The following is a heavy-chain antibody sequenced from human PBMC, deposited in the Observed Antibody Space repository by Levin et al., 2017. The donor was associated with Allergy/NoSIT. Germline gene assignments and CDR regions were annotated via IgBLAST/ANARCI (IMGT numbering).Heavy chain of an antibody. CDR3: ARLLRVGTYMGFGDFDY. J-gene: IGHJ4*02. V-gene: IGHV5-51*01. D-gene: IGHD1-26*01. Sequence: GWSLRLSCKGSGYNFPSYWIGWVRQMPGKGLEWMGIIYPRDSDTRYSPSFRGQVTISADTSISTAYLHWSSLKASDTAMYYCARLLRVGTYMGFGDFDYWGQGTLVTVSS. CDR2: IYPRDSDT. CDR1: GYNFPSYW.